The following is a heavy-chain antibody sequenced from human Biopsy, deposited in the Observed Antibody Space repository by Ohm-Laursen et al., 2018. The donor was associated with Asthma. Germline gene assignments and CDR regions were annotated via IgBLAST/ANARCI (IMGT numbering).Heavy chain of an antibody. J-gene: IGHJ4*02. CDR1: GYNFIRHS. CDR3: ARVQRDFSTGYFTFDN. D-gene: IGHD3/OR15-3a*01. V-gene: IGHV7-4-1*02. CDR2: IHTNTGNP. Sequence: GASVKVSCKASGYNFIRHSLSWVRQAPGQGPEWMGWIHTNTGNPKYAHGFTGRYVFSLDTSVSTAYLQISRLKSEDTAVYYCARVQRDFSTGYFTFDNWGQGTLVTVSS.